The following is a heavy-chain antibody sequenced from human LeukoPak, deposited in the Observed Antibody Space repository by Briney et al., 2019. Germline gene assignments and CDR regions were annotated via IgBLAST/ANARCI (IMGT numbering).Heavy chain of an antibody. Sequence: PSETLSLTCAVYGGSFSGYYWSWIRQPPGKGLEWIGEINHSGSTNYNPSLKSRVTISIDTSKNQFSLRLSSVTAADTAVYYCARASGYSSKLDNWGQGTLVTVSS. J-gene: IGHJ4*02. D-gene: IGHD5-18*01. V-gene: IGHV4-34*01. CDR1: GGSFSGYY. CDR2: INHSGST. CDR3: ARASGYSSKLDN.